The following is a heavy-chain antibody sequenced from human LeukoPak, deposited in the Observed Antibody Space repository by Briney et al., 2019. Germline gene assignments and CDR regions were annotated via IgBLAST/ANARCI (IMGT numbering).Heavy chain of an antibody. CDR2: IKQDGNEK. CDR3: ARDSHYGYSSSWFHLVHIDY. D-gene: IGHD6-13*01. Sequence: QPGGSLRLSCAASGFRFNTYWMSWVRQAPGKGLEWVANIKQDGNEKYYADSVKARFTISRDNGKNSLDLQMNSLRADDTAVYYCARDSHYGYSSSWFHLVHIDYWGQGTLVTVSS. V-gene: IGHV3-7*01. J-gene: IGHJ4*02. CDR1: GFRFNTYW.